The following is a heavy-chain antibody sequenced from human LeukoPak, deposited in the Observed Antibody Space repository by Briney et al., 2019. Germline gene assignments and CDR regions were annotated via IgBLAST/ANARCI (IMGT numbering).Heavy chain of an antibody. D-gene: IGHD2-15*01. Sequence: PGGSLRLSCAASGFTISSNYMSWVRQAPGKGLEWVSVIYSGGSTYYADSVKGRFTISRDNSKNTLYLQMNSLRVEDTAVYYCAKWGCTGGSCYPFAYWGQGTLVTVSS. CDR2: IYSGGST. CDR3: AKWGCTGGSCYPFAY. V-gene: IGHV3-53*01. CDR1: GFTISSNY. J-gene: IGHJ4*02.